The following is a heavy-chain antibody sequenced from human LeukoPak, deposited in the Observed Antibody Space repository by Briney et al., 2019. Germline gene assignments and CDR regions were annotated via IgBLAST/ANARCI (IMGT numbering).Heavy chain of an antibody. V-gene: IGHV3-11*04. Sequence: GGSLRLSCAACGFTFSDYYMSWIRQAPGKGLEWVSYISSSGNTIYYADSVKGRFTISRDNAKNSLFLQMNSLRAEDTAVYYCARDFFVLVPADAFDIWGQGTMVTVSS. D-gene: IGHD2-8*01. CDR2: ISSSGNTI. CDR3: ARDFFVLVPADAFDI. J-gene: IGHJ3*02. CDR1: GFTFSDYY.